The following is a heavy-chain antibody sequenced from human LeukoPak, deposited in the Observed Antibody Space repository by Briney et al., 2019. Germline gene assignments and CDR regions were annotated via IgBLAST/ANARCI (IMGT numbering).Heavy chain of an antibody. Sequence: SETLSLTCTVSGGSISSYYWSWIRQPAGKGLEWIGRIYTSGSTNYNPSLKSRVTMSVDTSKNQFSLKLSSVTAADTAVYYCAGTHYDILTGYARLFDYWGQGTLVTVSS. J-gene: IGHJ4*02. CDR3: AGTHYDILTGYARLFDY. CDR2: IYTSGST. V-gene: IGHV4-4*07. D-gene: IGHD3-9*01. CDR1: GGSISSYY.